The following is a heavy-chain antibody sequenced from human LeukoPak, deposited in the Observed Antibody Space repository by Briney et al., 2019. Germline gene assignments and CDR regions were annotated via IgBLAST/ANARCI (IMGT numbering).Heavy chain of an antibody. V-gene: IGHV3-21*01. CDR1: GFTFSSYS. CDR3: AILSIAAAGEFDY. CDR2: ISSSSSYI. D-gene: IGHD6-13*01. Sequence: GGSLRLSCAASGFTFSSYSMNWVRQAPGKGLEWVSSISSSSSYIYYADSVKGRFTISRDNAKNSLYLQMNSLRAEDTAVYYCAILSIAAAGEFDYWGQGTLVTVSS. J-gene: IGHJ4*02.